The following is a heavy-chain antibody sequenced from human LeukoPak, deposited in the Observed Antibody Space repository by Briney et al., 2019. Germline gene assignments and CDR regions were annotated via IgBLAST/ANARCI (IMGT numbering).Heavy chain of an antibody. J-gene: IGHJ4*02. Sequence: SETLSLTCTVSGGSISSSSYYWGWLRQPPGKGLEWIGSIYYSGSTYYSPSLKSRVTISVDTSKNQFSLKLSSVTAADTAVYYCARRGAGTVDFDYWGQGTLVTVSS. CDR1: GGSISSSSYY. D-gene: IGHD6-19*01. V-gene: IGHV4-39*01. CDR2: IYYSGST. CDR3: ARRGAGTVDFDY.